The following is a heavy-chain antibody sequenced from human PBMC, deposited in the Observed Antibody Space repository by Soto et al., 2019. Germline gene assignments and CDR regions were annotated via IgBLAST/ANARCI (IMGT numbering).Heavy chain of an antibody. CDR2: IYPSVSS. CDR1: GFAISRGYY. D-gene: IGHD1-1*01. CDR3: AREKVGTTFFDN. J-gene: IGHJ4*02. Sequence: SETLSLTCIVSGFAISRGYYWSFVRQPPGKGLEWIGSIYPSVSSYHNPSLATRLRLSIDTSKNQFTLNLTSVTAADTALYFCAREKVGTTFFDNWGQGIQVTVSS. V-gene: IGHV4-38-2*02.